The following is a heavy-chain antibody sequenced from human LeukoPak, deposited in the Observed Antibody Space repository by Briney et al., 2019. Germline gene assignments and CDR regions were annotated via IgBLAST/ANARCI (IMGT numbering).Heavy chain of an antibody. V-gene: IGHV3-7*01. CDR3: ARVRVVPAATYLGYYYYMDV. CDR1: GLIFSSYW. CDR2: IKQDGSEK. J-gene: IGHJ6*03. D-gene: IGHD2-2*01. Sequence: PGGSLRLSCEASGLIFSSYWMSWVRQAPGKGLEWVANIKQDGSEKYYVDSVKGRFTISRDNAKNSLYLRMNSLRAEDTAVYYCARVRVVPAATYLGYYYYMDVWGKGTTVTVSS.